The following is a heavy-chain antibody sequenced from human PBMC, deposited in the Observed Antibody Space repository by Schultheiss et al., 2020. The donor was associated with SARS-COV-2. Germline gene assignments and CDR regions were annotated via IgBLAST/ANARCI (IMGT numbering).Heavy chain of an antibody. CDR3: AREVSLIVGATWGDY. Sequence: SETLSLTCAVSGGSISSGGYSWSWIRQPPGKGLEWIGYIYYSGSTYYNPSLKSRVTISVDTSKNQFSLKLSSVTAADTAVYYCAREVSLIVGATWGDYWGQGTLVTVSS. J-gene: IGHJ4*02. CDR2: IYYSGST. D-gene: IGHD1-26*01. V-gene: IGHV4-30-4*07. CDR1: GGSISSGGYS.